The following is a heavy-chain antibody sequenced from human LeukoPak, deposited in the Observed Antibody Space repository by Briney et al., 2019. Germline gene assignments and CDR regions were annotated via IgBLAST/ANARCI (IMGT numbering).Heavy chain of an antibody. CDR1: GFTFSSYS. J-gene: IGHJ4*02. V-gene: IGHV3-48*02. Sequence: PGGSLRLSCAASGFTFSSYSMNWVRQAPGKGLEWVAYIRRSGNPIYYADSVEGRFTISRDNAKNSLYLQMNSLRDEDTAVYYCVRDPDALDYWGPGTPVTVSS. CDR3: VRDPDALDY. CDR2: IRRSGNPI.